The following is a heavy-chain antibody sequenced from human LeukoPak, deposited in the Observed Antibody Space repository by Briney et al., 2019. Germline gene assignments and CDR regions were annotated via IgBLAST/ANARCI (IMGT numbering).Heavy chain of an antibody. CDR2: INPNGGGT. CDR1: GYTFTGYY. V-gene: IGHV1-2*02. CDR3: ARDPYYTNSFDY. Sequence: ASVKVSCKASGYTFTGYYIHWLRQAPAQGLAWMGWINPNGGGTKYAQKCDGRVTVTGDASINTAYMELSRLKSDDTAVYYCARDPYYTNSFDYWGQGNLVTVSS. J-gene: IGHJ4*02. D-gene: IGHD3-10*01.